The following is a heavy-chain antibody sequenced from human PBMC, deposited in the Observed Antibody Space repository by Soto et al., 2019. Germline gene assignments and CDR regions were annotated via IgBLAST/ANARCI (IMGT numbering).Heavy chain of an antibody. Sequence: PGGSLRLSWAASRFTFSTYEMNWVRQAPGKGRDCVSYISSSGSSVYYADSVKVRFTISRDNSRSSLYLQMNSLRDDDTALYYCVRYCTTTLCNGVATRTFDYWGQGTLVTVSS. CDR3: VRYCTTTLCNGVATRTFDY. V-gene: IGHV3-48*03. CDR1: RFTFSTYE. J-gene: IGHJ4*02. CDR2: ISSSGSSV. D-gene: IGHD2-2*01.